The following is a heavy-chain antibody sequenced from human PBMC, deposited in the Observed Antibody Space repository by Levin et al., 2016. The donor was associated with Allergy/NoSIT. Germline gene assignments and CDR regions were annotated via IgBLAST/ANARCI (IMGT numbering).Heavy chain of an antibody. CDR2: ISSSSSTI. CDR3: ARDRGTVTLNYYYYGMDV. V-gene: IGHV3-48*04. J-gene: IGHJ6*02. Sequence: WIRQPPGKGLEWVSYISSSSSTINYADSVKGRITISRDNAKNSLFLQMNSLRAEDTAVYYCARDRGTVTLNYYYYGMDVWGQGTTVTVSS. D-gene: IGHD4-17*01.